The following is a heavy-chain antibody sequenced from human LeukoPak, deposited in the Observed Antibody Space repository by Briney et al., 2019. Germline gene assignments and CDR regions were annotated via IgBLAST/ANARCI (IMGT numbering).Heavy chain of an antibody. J-gene: IGHJ6*02. CDR3: ARVGEHSSSWYIYHYYGMDV. Sequence: PGRSLRLSCAASGFTFSSYGMHWVRQAPGKGLKWVAVIWYDGSNKYYADSVKGRFTISRDNSKNTLYLQMNSLRAEDTAVYYCARVGEHSSSWYIYHYYGMDVWGQGTTVTVSS. CDR2: IWYDGSNK. V-gene: IGHV3-33*01. CDR1: GFTFSSYG. D-gene: IGHD6-13*01.